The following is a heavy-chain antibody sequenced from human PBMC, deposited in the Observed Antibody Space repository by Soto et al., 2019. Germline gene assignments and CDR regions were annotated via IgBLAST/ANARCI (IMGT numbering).Heavy chain of an antibody. J-gene: IGHJ4*02. D-gene: IGHD4-17*01. V-gene: IGHV4-59*08. CDR3: ARHENYGDANFFDS. CDR2: IDYSGST. CDR1: GGSITSDY. Sequence: QVQLQESGPGLVKPSETLSLTCTVSGGSITSDYWSWIRQPPGKGLEWIAYIDYSGSTNYNPSVKSRVTISVDTSKNQFSLKVSSVTAADTAVYYCARHENYGDANFFDSWGQGTLVTVSS.